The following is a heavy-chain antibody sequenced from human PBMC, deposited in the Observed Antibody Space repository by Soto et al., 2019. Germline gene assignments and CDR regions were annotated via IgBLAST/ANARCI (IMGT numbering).Heavy chain of an antibody. CDR3: AKDRSPDDYYYGMDV. J-gene: IGHJ6*02. Sequence: PGGSLRLSCAASGFTFDDYTMHWVRQAPGKGLEWVSLISWDGGSTYYADSVKGRFTISRDNSKNSLYLQMNSLRTEDTALYYCAKDRSPDDYYYGMDVWGQGTTVTVSS. D-gene: IGHD3-10*01. CDR2: ISWDGGST. CDR1: GFTFDDYT. V-gene: IGHV3-43*01.